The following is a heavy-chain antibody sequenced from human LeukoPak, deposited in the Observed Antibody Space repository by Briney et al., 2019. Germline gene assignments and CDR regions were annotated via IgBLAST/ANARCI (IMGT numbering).Heavy chain of an antibody. V-gene: IGHV3-53*01. CDR2: IYSGGGT. CDR3: ARDRDYYDSSGYHY. Sequence: PGGSLRLTCVASGFTVSSNYMSWVRQAPGKGLEWVSTIYSGGGTYYADSVKGRFTISRDNSRNTLYLQMNSLRAEDTAVYYCARDRDYYDSSGYHYWGQGTLVTVSS. J-gene: IGHJ4*02. D-gene: IGHD3-22*01. CDR1: GFTVSSNY.